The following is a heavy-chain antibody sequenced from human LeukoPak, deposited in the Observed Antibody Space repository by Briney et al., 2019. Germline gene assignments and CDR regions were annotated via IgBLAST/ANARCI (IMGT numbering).Heavy chain of an antibody. CDR2: TYYRSKWYN. D-gene: IGHD4-11*01. V-gene: IGHV6-1*01. CDR1: GDSVSRNSVA. CDR3: ARGQYSAHDY. Sequence: SQTLSLTCAISGDSVSRNSVAWNWIRQSPSRGLEWLGRTYYRSKWYNDYAVSVRSRISINPDTSKNQFSLQLNSVTPEDTAVYYCARGQYSAHDYWGQGTLVTVSS. J-gene: IGHJ4*02.